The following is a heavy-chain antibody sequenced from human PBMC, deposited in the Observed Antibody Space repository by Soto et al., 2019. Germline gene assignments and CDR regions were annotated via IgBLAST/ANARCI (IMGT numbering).Heavy chain of an antibody. CDR3: ARDKDYGDYHDAFDI. Sequence: GGSLRLSCAASGFTFSSYAMSWVRQAPGKGLEWVSSISSSSSYIYYADSVKGRFTISRDNAKNSLYLQMNSLRAEDTAVYYCARDKDYGDYHDAFDIWGQGTMVTVSS. CDR2: ISSSSSYI. V-gene: IGHV3-21*01. CDR1: GFTFSSYA. J-gene: IGHJ3*02. D-gene: IGHD4-17*01.